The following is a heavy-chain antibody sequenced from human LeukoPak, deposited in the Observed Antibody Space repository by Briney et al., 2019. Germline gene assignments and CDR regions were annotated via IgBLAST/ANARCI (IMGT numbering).Heavy chain of an antibody. CDR3: ARGVQLERRFRSWGYMDV. V-gene: IGHV3-48*03. CDR2: ISSSGSTI. CDR1: GFTFSSYE. J-gene: IGHJ6*03. Sequence: QPGGSLRLSCAASGFTFSSYEMNWVRQAPGKGLEWVSYISSSGSTIYYADSVKGRFTISRDNAKNSLYLQMNSLRAEDTAVYYCARGVQLERRFRSWGYMDVWGKGTTVTVSS. D-gene: IGHD1-1*01.